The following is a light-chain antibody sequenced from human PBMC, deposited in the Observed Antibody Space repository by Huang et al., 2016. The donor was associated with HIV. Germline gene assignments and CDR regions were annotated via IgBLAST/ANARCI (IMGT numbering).Light chain of an antibody. CDR3: QQSYKIPRT. V-gene: IGKV1-39*01. CDR2: GAY. Sequence: DIQMTQSPSSLSASVGDSIIITCRASQNINKYLNWYQQMPGKAPKLLIYGAYSLQGVVSSRFSSSDFGTDFTLTIRSQQPEDATTYYCQQSYKIPRTFGQGTLLEN. CDR1: QNINKY. J-gene: IGKJ2*01.